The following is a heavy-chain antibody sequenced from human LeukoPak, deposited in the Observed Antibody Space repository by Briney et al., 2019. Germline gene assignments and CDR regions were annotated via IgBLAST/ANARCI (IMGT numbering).Heavy chain of an antibody. D-gene: IGHD6-13*01. CDR2: IYHSGST. J-gene: IGHJ5*02. CDR3: ARGYSSSWYLNWFDP. Sequence: SETLSLTCAVYGGSFSGYYWSWIRQPPGKGLEWIGSIYHSGSTYYNPSLKSQVTISVDTSKNQFSLKLTSVTAADTAVYYCARGYSSSWYLNWFDPWGQGTLVTVSS. V-gene: IGHV4-34*01. CDR1: GGSFSGYY.